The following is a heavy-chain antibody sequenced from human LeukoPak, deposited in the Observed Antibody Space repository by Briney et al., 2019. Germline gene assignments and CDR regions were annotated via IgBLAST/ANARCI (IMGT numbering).Heavy chain of an antibody. Sequence: GGSLRLSGAASGFTFSSHPMHWVRQAPGKGLEWVAVILQDGSERHYIDSVKGRFTISRDNSRNTLYLEMNSLRAGDTAVYYCVREPGPGYFDYWGRGTLVTVSS. CDR2: ILQDGSER. V-gene: IGHV3-30-3*01. CDR1: GFTFSSHP. CDR3: VREPGPGYFDY. J-gene: IGHJ4*02. D-gene: IGHD6-13*01.